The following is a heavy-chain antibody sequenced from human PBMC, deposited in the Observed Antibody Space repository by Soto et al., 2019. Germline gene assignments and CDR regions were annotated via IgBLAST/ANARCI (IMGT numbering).Heavy chain of an antibody. CDR3: ARFSNNWFQTEGMDV. Sequence: SETLSLTCTVSVDSITTYYWNWIRQPAGKGLEWIGRIDASGNTNYNPSLNSRVTLSVGTSKKQFSLKLTSVTAADTAVYYCARFSNNWFQTEGMDVWGQGTTVTVS. CDR1: VDSITTYY. J-gene: IGHJ6*02. D-gene: IGHD1-1*01. V-gene: IGHV4-4*07. CDR2: IDASGNT.